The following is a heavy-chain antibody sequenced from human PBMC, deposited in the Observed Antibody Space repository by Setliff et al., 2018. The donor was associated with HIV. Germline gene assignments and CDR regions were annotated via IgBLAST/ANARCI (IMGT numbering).Heavy chain of an antibody. CDR1: GGSFSAHY. V-gene: IGHV4-34*01. CDR3: AIGRRWLQLRYYYLDL. J-gene: IGHJ2*01. CDR2: IYHGGST. Sequence: SKTLSLTCAIYGGSFSAHYWSWIRQPPGKGLEWKGEIYHGGSTNYNPSLKSRVTISGDTSKNQFSLKLSSVTAADTAVYYCAIGRRWLQLRYYYLDLWDRGTLVTVSS. D-gene: IGHD1-1*01.